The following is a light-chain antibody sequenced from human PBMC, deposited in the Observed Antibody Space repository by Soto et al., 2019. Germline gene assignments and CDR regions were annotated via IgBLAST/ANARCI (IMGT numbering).Light chain of an antibody. Sequence: QSVLTQPASVSGSPGQSITISCTGTSSDIGRYEYVSWYQQYPGKAPKLIIHDVNNRPSGVSNRFSGSKSGNTASLTISGLQAEDEADYYCNSMTTSSSSRFVFGTGTSSPS. J-gene: IGLJ1*01. CDR3: NSMTTSSSSRFV. V-gene: IGLV2-14*01. CDR1: SSDIGRYEY. CDR2: DVN.